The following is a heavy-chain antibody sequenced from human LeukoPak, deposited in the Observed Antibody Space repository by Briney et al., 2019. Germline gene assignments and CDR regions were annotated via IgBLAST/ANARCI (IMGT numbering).Heavy chain of an antibody. J-gene: IGHJ4*02. CDR3: AKGSNRGVATIDY. Sequence: PGRFLRFSCAASGFTFSSYGMHWVRQAPGKGLDWVAVISYDGSNKYYADSVKGRFTISRDNSMHTLYLQMNSLRAEDTAVYYCAKGSNRGVATIDYWGQGTLVTVSS. CDR1: GFTFSSYG. V-gene: IGHV3-30*18. D-gene: IGHD5-12*01. CDR2: ISYDGSNK.